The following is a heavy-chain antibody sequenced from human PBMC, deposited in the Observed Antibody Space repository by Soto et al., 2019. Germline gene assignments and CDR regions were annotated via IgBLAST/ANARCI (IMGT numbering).Heavy chain of an antibody. CDR3: ARLSKLLPYGDYVSGDY. V-gene: IGHV1-18*01. D-gene: IGHD4-17*01. CDR1: GYTFTSYG. J-gene: IGHJ4*02. Sequence: ASVKVSCKASGYTFTSYGISWVRQAPGQGLEWMGWISAYNGNTNYAQKLQGRVTMTTDTSTSTAYMELRSLRSDDTAVYYCARLSKLLPYGDYVSGDYWGKGTLVTVSS. CDR2: ISAYNGNT.